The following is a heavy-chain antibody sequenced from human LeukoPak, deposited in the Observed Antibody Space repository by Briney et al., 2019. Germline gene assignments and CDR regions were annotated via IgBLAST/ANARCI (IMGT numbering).Heavy chain of an antibody. CDR3: ARDKIVGATNFDY. D-gene: IGHD1-26*01. V-gene: IGHV3-7*01. CDR1: GFTFSSYW. Sequence: GGSLRLSCAASGFTFSSYWTSWVRQAPGKGLEWVADIKQDGSEKYYVDSVKGRFTISRDNAKNSLYLQMNSLRAEGTAVYYCARDKIVGATNFDYWGQGTLVTVSS. CDR2: IKQDGSEK. J-gene: IGHJ4*02.